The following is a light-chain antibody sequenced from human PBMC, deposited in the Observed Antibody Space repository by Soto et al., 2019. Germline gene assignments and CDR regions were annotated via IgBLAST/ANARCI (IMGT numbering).Light chain of an antibody. CDR3: SPHASNRDVL. V-gene: IGLV2-14*03. CDR1: SSDVGRYNF. J-gene: IGLJ2*01. Sequence: QSARTQPASGSGAPGEGSTISCTGTSSDVGRYNFVSWYQHHPGKAPKLMIYDVNNRPSGVSNRFSGSKSGNTASLTISGLQAEDEADYYCSPHASNRDVLFGGGTKVTVL. CDR2: DVN.